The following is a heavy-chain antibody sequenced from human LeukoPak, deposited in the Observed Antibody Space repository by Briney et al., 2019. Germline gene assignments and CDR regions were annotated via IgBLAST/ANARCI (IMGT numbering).Heavy chain of an antibody. CDR3: ARTYGDYIAAFDY. CDR2: IYHSGST. V-gene: IGHV4-38-2*02. CDR1: AYSISSGYY. Sequence: SETLSLTCTVSAYSISSGYYWGWIRQPPGKGLEWIGSIYHSGSTYYNPSLKSRVTISVDTSKNQFSLKLSSVTAADTAVYYCARTYGDYIAAFDYWGQGTLVTVSS. D-gene: IGHD4-17*01. J-gene: IGHJ4*02.